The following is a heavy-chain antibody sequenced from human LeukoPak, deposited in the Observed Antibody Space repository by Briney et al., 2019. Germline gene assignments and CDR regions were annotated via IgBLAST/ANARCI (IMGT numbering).Heavy chain of an antibody. CDR1: GFTFDDYA. CDR2: ISWNSGSI. J-gene: IGHJ4*02. Sequence: GRSLRLSCAASGFTFDDYAMHWVRQAPGKGLEWVSGISWNSGSIGYADSVKGRFTISRDNAKSSLYLQMNSLRAEDTALYYCAKGSGYYYGPFDYWGQGTLVTVSS. D-gene: IGHD3-22*01. CDR3: AKGSGYYYGPFDY. V-gene: IGHV3-9*01.